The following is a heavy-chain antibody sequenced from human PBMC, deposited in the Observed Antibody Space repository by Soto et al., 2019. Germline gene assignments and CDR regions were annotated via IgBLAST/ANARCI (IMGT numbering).Heavy chain of an antibody. CDR2: IYKSATT. CDR1: GDSTSSVDYF. J-gene: IGHJ5*01. D-gene: IGHD2-15*01. V-gene: IGHV4-30-4*01. CDR3: ARGRYCLTGRCFPNWFDS. Sequence: ILSLTCSVSGDSTSSVDYFWAWIRQPPGQALEYIGYIYKSATTYYNPSFESRVAISLDTSKSQFSLNVTSVIAADTAVYFCARGRYCLTGRCFPNWFDSWGQGTLVTVS.